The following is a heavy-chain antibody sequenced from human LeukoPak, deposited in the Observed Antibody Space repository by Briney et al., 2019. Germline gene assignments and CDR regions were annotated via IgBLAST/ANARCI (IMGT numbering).Heavy chain of an antibody. Sequence: ASVKVSCKASGYTFTSYGISWVRQAPGQGLEWMGWISAYNGNTNYAQKLQGRVTMTRDTSTSTVYMELSSLRSEDTAVYYCARGYGATPFDYWGQGTLVTVSS. CDR3: ARGYGATPFDY. J-gene: IGHJ4*02. D-gene: IGHD4-17*01. CDR2: ISAYNGNT. V-gene: IGHV1-18*01. CDR1: GYTFTSYG.